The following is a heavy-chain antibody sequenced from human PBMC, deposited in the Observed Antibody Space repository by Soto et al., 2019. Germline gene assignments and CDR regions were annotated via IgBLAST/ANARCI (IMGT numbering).Heavy chain of an antibody. D-gene: IGHD1-26*01. Sequence: PSETLSLTCTVSGDSISSSTYYWGWIRQPPGKGLEWIGSMFYSGNTYYNPSLKSRVTLSIDTSKNQFSLKLNSVTAADTAVYYCVRGLITGSQYSGGWYYFDSWGQGTQVTVSS. J-gene: IGHJ4*02. CDR3: VRGLITGSQYSGGWYYFDS. V-gene: IGHV4-39*01. CDR1: GDSISSSTYY. CDR2: MFYSGNT.